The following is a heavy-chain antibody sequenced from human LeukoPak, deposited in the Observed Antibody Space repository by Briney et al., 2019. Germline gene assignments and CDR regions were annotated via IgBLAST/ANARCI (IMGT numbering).Heavy chain of an antibody. J-gene: IGHJ4*02. CDR1: GGSISSGSYY. Sequence: PSQTLSLTCTVSGGSISSGSYYWSWIRQPAGKGLEWIGRIYTSGSTNYNPSLKSRVTISVDTSKNQFSLKLSSVTAADTAVYYCASQSASYSSVYYWDQGTLVTVSS. CDR2: IYTSGST. CDR3: ASQSASYSSVYY. V-gene: IGHV4-61*02. D-gene: IGHD6-25*01.